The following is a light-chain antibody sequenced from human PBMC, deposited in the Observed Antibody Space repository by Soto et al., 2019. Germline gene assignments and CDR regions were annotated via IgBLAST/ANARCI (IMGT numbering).Light chain of an antibody. CDR3: QQRSNWLT. J-gene: IGKJ5*01. CDR1: QSVSSY. Sequence: EIVLTQSPAXLSLSPGERATLSCRASQSVSSYLAWYQQKPGQAPRLLIYDASNRATGIPARFSGSGSGTDFTLTISSLEPEDFAVYYCQQRSNWLTFGQGTRLEIK. V-gene: IGKV3-11*01. CDR2: DAS.